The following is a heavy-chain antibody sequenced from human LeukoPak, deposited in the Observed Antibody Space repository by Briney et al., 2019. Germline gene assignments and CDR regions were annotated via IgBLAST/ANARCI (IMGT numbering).Heavy chain of an antibody. J-gene: IGHJ4*02. CDR1: GGPFSGYY. CDR3: ARGPSERYYESSGYYYFDY. D-gene: IGHD3-22*01. V-gene: IGHV4-34*01. CDR2: INHSGSA. Sequence: SETLSLTCAVYGGPFSGYYWSWIRQPPGKGLEWIGEINHSGSANYNPFLKSRVTISVDTSKNQFSLKLSSVTAADTAVYYCARGPSERYYESSGYYYFDYWGQGTLVTVSS.